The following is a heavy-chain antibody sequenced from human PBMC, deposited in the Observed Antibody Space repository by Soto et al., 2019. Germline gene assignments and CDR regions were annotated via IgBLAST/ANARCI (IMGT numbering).Heavy chain of an antibody. CDR3: ARDGQSLAPYAMDV. CDR2: IWGIGTHE. V-gene: IGHV3-33*01. Sequence: QVQLVESGGGVVQPGTSLRLSCAGFGFTFSSHGMHWVRQAPGKGLEWVAFIWGIGTHEYYADSVKGRFTISRDNSRNIVYLQMNSLRVDDAAVYICARDGQSLAPYAMDVWGQGTTVTVSS. CDR1: GFTFSSHG. J-gene: IGHJ6*02.